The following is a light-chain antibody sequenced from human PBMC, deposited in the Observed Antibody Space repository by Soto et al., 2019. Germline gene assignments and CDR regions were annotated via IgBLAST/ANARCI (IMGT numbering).Light chain of an antibody. V-gene: IGKV1-39*01. CDR3: QQSYSTPPWT. CDR1: QSIVSY. CDR2: AAS. Sequence: DIPMTQSPSSLSASVGDRVTIACRASQSIVSYLSWYQQKPGQAPKLLIYAASSWQSGVPSRFSGSGSGTDFTLTISSLQPEDLATYYCQQSYSTPPWTFGQGTKVEIK. J-gene: IGKJ1*01.